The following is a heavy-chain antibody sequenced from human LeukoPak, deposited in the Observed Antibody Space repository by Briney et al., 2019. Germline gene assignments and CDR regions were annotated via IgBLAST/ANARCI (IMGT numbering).Heavy chain of an antibody. CDR1: GFTFSSNW. J-gene: IGHJ4*02. D-gene: IGHD6-19*01. Sequence: GGSLRLSCAASGFTFSSNWMSWVRQAPGKGLEWVSSISSSSSYIYYADSVKGRFIISRDNAKNSLYLQLNSLRAEDTAVYYCARAWAGTYYFDYWGQGTLVTVSS. CDR2: ISSSSSYI. V-gene: IGHV3-21*01. CDR3: ARAWAGTYYFDY.